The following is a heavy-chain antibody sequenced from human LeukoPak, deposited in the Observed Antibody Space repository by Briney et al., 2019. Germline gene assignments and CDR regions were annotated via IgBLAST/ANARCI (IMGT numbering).Heavy chain of an antibody. CDR3: ARGTPITIFGVVQYYFDY. Sequence: GASVKVSCKXSGGTFSSYTISWVRQSPGQGLEWMGIINPSGGSTSYAQKFQGRVTMTRDTSTSTVYMELSSLRSEDTAVYYCARGTPITIFGVVQYYFDYWGQGTLVTVSS. CDR2: INPSGGST. D-gene: IGHD3-3*01. J-gene: IGHJ4*02. V-gene: IGHV1-46*01. CDR1: GGTFSSYT.